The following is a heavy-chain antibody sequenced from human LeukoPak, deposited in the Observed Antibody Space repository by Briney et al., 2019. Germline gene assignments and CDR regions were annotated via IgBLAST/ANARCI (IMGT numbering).Heavy chain of an antibody. CDR1: GFTFSSYW. CDR2: ISSDGSST. D-gene: IGHD3-16*02. V-gene: IGHV3-74*01. CDR3: ARVGQDYVWGSYRYAGFDY. J-gene: IGHJ4*02. Sequence: PGGSLRLSCAASGFTFSSYWMHWVRQAPGKGLVWVSRISSDGSSTSYADSVKGRFTISRDNAKNTLYLQMNSLRAEDTAVYYCARVGQDYVWGSYRYAGFDYWGQGTLVTVSS.